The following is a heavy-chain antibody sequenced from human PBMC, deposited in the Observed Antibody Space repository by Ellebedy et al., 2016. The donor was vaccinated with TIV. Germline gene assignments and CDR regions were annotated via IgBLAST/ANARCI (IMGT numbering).Heavy chain of an antibody. J-gene: IGHJ3*02. D-gene: IGHD2/OR15-2a*01. Sequence: ASVKVSCKASGGTFSNYAFNWVRQAPAQGLEWMGGMMPFFGTPIYAQKFQGRLTITADESTTTASMELSSLRSEDTAVYYCASRFLGNPFDIWGQGTMVTVSS. CDR1: GGTFSNYA. V-gene: IGHV1-69*13. CDR3: ASRFLGNPFDI. CDR2: MMPFFGTP.